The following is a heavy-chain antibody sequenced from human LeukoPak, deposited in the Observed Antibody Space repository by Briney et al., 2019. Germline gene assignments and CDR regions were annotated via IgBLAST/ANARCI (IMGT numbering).Heavy chain of an antibody. CDR2: INPNSGGT. V-gene: IGHV1-2*02. D-gene: IGHD4-17*01. Sequence: ASVKVSCKASGYTFTGYYMHGVRQAPGQGLEWMGWINPNSGGTNYAQKFQGRVTMTRDTSISTAYMELSRLRSEDTAVYYCARGSVTTGAAVAYWGQGTLVTVSS. J-gene: IGHJ4*02. CDR1: GYTFTGYY. CDR3: ARGSVTTGAAVAY.